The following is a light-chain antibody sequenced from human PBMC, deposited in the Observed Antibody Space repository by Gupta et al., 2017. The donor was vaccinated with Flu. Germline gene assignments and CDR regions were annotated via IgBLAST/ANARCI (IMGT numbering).Light chain of an antibody. Sequence: MATTCSAGSSANGGINYVSWYQQRPGTAPKLLIHRNNLRPSGVPDRFSGSKSGTSASLAISGLRAEDEADYHCSAWDDNQSAWVFGGGTKLTVL. CDR3: SAWDDNQSAWV. V-gene: IGLV1-47*01. CDR2: RNN. CDR1: SANGGINY. J-gene: IGLJ3*02.